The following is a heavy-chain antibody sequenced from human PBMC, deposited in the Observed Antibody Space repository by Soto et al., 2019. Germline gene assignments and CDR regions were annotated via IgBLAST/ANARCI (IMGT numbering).Heavy chain of an antibody. V-gene: IGHV2-5*02. CDR1: GFSLSTIGVG. J-gene: IGHJ5*02. D-gene: IGHD3-22*01. CDR3: AHSLIGYYYDSSGSNWFDP. Sequence: PTLVNPTQTLTLACTFSGFSLSTIGVGVCWIRQPPGKALEWLALIYWDDDKRYSPSLKSRLTTTKDTSKNQVVLTMTNMDPVDTATYYCAHSLIGYYYDSSGSNWFDPWGQGTLVTVSS. CDR2: IYWDDDK.